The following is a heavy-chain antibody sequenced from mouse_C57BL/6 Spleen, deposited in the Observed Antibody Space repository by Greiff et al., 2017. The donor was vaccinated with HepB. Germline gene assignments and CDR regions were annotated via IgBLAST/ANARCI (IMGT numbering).Heavy chain of an antibody. CDR1: GYSITSGYY. J-gene: IGHJ3*01. V-gene: IGHV3-6*01. Sequence: EVHLVESGPGLVKPSQSLSLTCSVTGYSITSGYYWNWIRQFPGNKLEWMGYISYDGSNNYNPSLKNRISITRDTSKNQFFLKLNSVTTEDTATYYCARAPIYDGYYQVFAYWGQGTLVTVSA. D-gene: IGHD2-3*01. CDR3: ARAPIYDGYYQVFAY. CDR2: ISYDGSN.